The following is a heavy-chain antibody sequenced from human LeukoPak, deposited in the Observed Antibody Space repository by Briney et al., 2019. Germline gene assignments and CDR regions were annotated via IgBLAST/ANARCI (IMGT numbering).Heavy chain of an antibody. D-gene: IGHD3-10*01. CDR1: GGSISNYY. CDR2: VYYSGST. CDR3: AKLGSGTNNWFDP. J-gene: IGHJ5*02. Sequence: SETLSLTCTVSGGSISNYYWTWIRQPPGKGLEWIGYVYYSGSTNCNPSLKSRVTISVDTSKNQFSLKLSSVTAADTAVYYCAKLGSGTNNWFDPWGQGTLVTVSS. V-gene: IGHV4-59*08.